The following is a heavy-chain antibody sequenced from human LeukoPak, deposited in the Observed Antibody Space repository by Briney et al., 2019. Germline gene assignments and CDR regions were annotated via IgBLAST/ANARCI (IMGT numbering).Heavy chain of an antibody. CDR2: INPSGGST. CDR1: GYTFTSYY. Sequence: ASVKVSCKASGYTFTSYYMHWVRQAPGQGLEWMGIINPSGGSTSYAQKFQGRVTMTRDTSTSTVYMELSSLRSEDTAVYYCARGPPLYYYDSSGYYKPSSDYWGQGTLVTDSS. V-gene: IGHV1-46*01. J-gene: IGHJ4*02. CDR3: ARGPPLYYYDSSGYYKPSSDY. D-gene: IGHD3-22*01.